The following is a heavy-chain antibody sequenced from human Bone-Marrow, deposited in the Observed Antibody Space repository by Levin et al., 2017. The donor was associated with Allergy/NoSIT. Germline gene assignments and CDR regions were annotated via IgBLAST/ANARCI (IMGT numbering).Heavy chain of an antibody. CDR3: AALVDVGQDS. V-gene: IGHV4-30-4*01. CDR1: GDSVSSGDFY. Sequence: SQTLSLTCTVSGDSVSSGDFYWSWIRQPPGKGLEWISYIYKTGSSYDNPSLRSRLTISLDTSKNQFSLKLTSVTVADTAVYYCAALVDVGQDSWGQGTLVTVSS. D-gene: IGHD2-21*01. J-gene: IGHJ4*02. CDR2: IYKTGSS.